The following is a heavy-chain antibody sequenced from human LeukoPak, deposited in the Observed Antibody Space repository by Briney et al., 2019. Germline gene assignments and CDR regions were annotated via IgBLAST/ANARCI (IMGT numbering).Heavy chain of an antibody. V-gene: IGHV3-23*01. CDR2: ISGSGDNT. CDR3: ASSRDYGDSQGAFDI. Sequence: PGGSLRLSCAASGFTFSSHGMSWVRQAPGKGLEWVSTISGSGDNTYHADSVKGRFTISRDNSKNTLYLQMNSLRAEDTAVYYCASSRDYGDSQGAFDIWGQGTMVIVSS. CDR1: GFTFSSHG. J-gene: IGHJ3*02. D-gene: IGHD4-17*01.